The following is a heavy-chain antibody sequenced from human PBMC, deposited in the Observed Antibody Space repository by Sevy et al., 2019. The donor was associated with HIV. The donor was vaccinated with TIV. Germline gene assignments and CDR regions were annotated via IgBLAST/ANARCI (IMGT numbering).Heavy chain of an antibody. V-gene: IGHV4-39*01. CDR2: IYYSGST. Sequence: SETLSLTCIVSGGSISSTSYFWGWVRQPPGKGLEWIGTIYYSGSTYYNPSPKSRVTISVDTSKNQFSLKLSSVTAAETAVYYCARLSQNRRRFEYWGQGTLVTVSS. CDR1: GGSISSTSYF. CDR3: ARLSQNRRRFEY. J-gene: IGHJ4*02.